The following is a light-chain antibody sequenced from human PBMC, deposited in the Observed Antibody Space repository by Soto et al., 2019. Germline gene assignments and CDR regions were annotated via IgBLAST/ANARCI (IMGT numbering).Light chain of an antibody. CDR2: GAS. V-gene: IGKV3-20*01. Sequence: EIVLTQSPGTLSLSPGERATLSCRASQSVSSTYLAWYQQKPGQAPRLLIYGASSRATGIPDRFSGSGSVTDFTLTISRLEPEDFAVYFCQQYDSSLYTFGQGTKLEIK. CDR1: QSVSSTY. J-gene: IGKJ2*01. CDR3: QQYDSSLYT.